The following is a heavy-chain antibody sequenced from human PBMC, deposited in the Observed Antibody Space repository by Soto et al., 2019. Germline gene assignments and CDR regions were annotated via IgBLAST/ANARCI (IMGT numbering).Heavy chain of an antibody. CDR1: GYTFTSYG. CDR3: ARSDYGDYYYYGMDV. V-gene: IGHV1-18*01. CDR2: ISAYNGNT. D-gene: IGHD4-17*01. Sequence: ASVKVSCKASGYTFTSYGISWVRQAPGQGLEWMGWISAYNGNTNYAQKLQGRVTMTTDTSTSTAYMELRSLRSDDTAVYYCARSDYGDYYYYGMDVWGQGTTVTVSS. J-gene: IGHJ6*02.